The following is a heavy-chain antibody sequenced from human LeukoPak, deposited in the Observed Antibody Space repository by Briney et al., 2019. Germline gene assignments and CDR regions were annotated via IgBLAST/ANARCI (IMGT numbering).Heavy chain of an antibody. CDR1: GGSISSYY. CDR3: ARMYYDFWSGYRKGGYYYGMDV. J-gene: IGHJ6*02. V-gene: IGHV4-59*01. D-gene: IGHD3-3*01. CDR2: IYYSGST. Sequence: SETLSLTCTVSGGSISSYYWSWIRQPPGKGLEWIGYIYYSGSTNYNPSLKSRVTISVDTSKNQFSLKLSSVTAADTAVYYCARMYYDFWSGYRKGGYYYGMDVWGQGTTVTVSS.